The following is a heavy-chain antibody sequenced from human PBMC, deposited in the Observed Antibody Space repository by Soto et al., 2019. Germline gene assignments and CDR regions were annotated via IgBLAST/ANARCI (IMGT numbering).Heavy chain of an antibody. CDR3: ARGNSRGVAATFWFAP. D-gene: IGHD2-15*01. CDR1: GYTFTSYD. CDR2: MNPNSGNT. J-gene: IGHJ5*02. Sequence: QVQLVQSGAEVKKPGASVKVSCKASGYTFTSYDINWVRQATGQGLEWMGWMNPNSGNTGYAQKFQGRVTMTRNTSISTAYMELSSLRSEDTAVYSCARGNSRGVAATFWFAPWGQGTLVTVSS. V-gene: IGHV1-8*01.